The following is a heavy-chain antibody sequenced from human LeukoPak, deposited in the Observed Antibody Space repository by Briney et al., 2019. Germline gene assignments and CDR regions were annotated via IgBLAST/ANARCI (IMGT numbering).Heavy chain of an antibody. CDR2: IIPIFGTA. V-gene: IGHV1-69*13. Sequence: SVKVSCKASGDTFSSYAISWVRQAPGQGLEWMGGIIPIFGTANYAQKFQGRVTITADESTSTAYMELSSLRSEDTAVYYCARVKVYHGDYVGYFDYWGQGTLVTVSS. CDR1: GDTFSSYA. J-gene: IGHJ4*01. D-gene: IGHD4-17*01. CDR3: ARVKVYHGDYVGYFDY.